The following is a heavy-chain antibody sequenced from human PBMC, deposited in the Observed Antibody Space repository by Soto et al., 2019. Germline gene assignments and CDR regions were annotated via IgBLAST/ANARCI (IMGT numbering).Heavy chain of an antibody. D-gene: IGHD4-4*01. CDR2: IKQDGSEK. V-gene: IGHV3-7*01. CDR3: ARERTVTTGYYGMDV. Sequence: GGSLRLSCAASGFTFSSYWMSWVRQAPGKGLEWVANIKQDGSEKYYVDSVKGRFTISRDNAKNSLCLQMNSLRAEDTAVYYCARERTVTTGYYGMDVWGQGTTVTVSS. CDR1: GFTFSSYW. J-gene: IGHJ6*02.